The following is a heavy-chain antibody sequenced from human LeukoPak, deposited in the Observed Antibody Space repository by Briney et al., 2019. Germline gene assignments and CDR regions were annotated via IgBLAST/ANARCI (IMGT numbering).Heavy chain of an antibody. V-gene: IGHV4-39*01. CDR3: ARVVYHNGYAAYNWFDP. Sequence: SETLSLTCTVSNGSISSSSYYWGWIRQPPGKGLEWIGNIFYSGKAFYRPSLKSRAIISVDTSKNQISLELTSVTAADTAVYFCARVVYHNGYAAYNWFDPWGQGTQVTVSS. J-gene: IGHJ5*02. CDR2: IFYSGKA. D-gene: IGHD5-12*01. CDR1: NGSISSSSYY.